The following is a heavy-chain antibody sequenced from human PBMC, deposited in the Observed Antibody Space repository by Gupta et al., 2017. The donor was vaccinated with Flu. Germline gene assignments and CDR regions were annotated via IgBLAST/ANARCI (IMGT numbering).Heavy chain of an antibody. D-gene: IGHD3-16*01. Sequence: WMSWVRQAPGKGLEWVANIKQDGSEKYYVDSVKGRFTISRDNAKNSLYLQMNSLRAEDTAVYYCARGLGSFDYWGQGTLVTVSS. V-gene: IGHV3-7*01. CDR1: W. J-gene: IGHJ4*02. CDR2: IKQDGSEK. CDR3: ARGLGSFDY.